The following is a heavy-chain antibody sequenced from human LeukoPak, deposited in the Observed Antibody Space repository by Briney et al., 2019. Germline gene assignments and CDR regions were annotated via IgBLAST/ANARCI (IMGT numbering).Heavy chain of an antibody. J-gene: IGHJ3*02. Sequence: SETLSLTCTVSGGSISSYYWSWIRQPPGKGLEWIGYIYYSGSTNYNPSRKSRVTISVDTSKNQFSLKLSSVTAADTAVYYCARMYAIPNDAFDIWGQGTMVTVSS. V-gene: IGHV4-59*01. CDR1: GGSISSYY. CDR3: ARMYAIPNDAFDI. D-gene: IGHD2-8*01. CDR2: IYYSGST.